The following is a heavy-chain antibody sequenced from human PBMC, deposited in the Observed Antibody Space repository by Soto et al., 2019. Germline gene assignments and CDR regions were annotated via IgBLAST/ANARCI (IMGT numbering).Heavy chain of an antibody. Sequence: SVKVSCKASGGTFSSYAISWVRQAPGQGLEWMGGIIPIFGTANYAQKFQGRVTITADESTSTAYMELSSLRSEDTAVYYCARAIRYFDWFPRAGYYYYGMDVWGQGTTVTVSS. CDR3: ARAIRYFDWFPRAGYYYYGMDV. CDR2: IIPIFGTA. D-gene: IGHD3-9*01. J-gene: IGHJ6*02. V-gene: IGHV1-69*13. CDR1: GGTFSSYA.